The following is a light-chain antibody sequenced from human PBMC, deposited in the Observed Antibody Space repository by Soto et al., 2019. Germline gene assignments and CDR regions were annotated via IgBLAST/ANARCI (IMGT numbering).Light chain of an antibody. CDR1: QSVSSSF. J-gene: IGKJ1*01. CDR3: QQYVSSPWA. V-gene: IGKV3-20*01. Sequence: EIVLAQSPGTPSLSLGESATLSCRASQSVSSSFLAWYQQKAGQAPRLLIYGASRRATGIPDRFSGSGSGTDFTLTISRLEPEDFAVYYCQQYVSSPWAFGQGTKVDIK. CDR2: GAS.